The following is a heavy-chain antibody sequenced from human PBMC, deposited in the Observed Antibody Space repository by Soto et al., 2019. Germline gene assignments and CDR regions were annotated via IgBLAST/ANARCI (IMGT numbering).Heavy chain of an antibody. CDR1: GDSVSSNSAA. J-gene: IGHJ6*04. D-gene: IGHD3-9*01. CDR2: TYYRSKWYN. V-gene: IGHV6-1*01. CDR3: ARGLTYYDILTGYYPPTYVMDV. Sequence: PSPTLSLTCAISGDSVSSNSAAWNWIRQSPSRGLEWLGRTYYRSKWYNDYAVSVKSRITINPDTSKNQFSLQLNSVTPEDTAVYYCARGLTYYDILTGYYPPTYVMDVWGEGTKVTVSS.